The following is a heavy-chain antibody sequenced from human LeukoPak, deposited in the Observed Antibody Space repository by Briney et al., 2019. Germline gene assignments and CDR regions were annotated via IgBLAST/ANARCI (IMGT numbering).Heavy chain of an antibody. V-gene: IGHV4-31*03. Sequence: SETLSLTCTVSGGSISSGGYYWSWLRQHPGKGLEWIGYIYYSGSTYYNPSLKSRVTISVDTSKNQFSLKLSSVTAADTAVYYCARFSPDWSLDYWGQGTLVTVSS. CDR3: ARFSPDWSLDY. J-gene: IGHJ4*02. CDR1: GGSISSGGYY. D-gene: IGHD3-9*01. CDR2: IYYSGST.